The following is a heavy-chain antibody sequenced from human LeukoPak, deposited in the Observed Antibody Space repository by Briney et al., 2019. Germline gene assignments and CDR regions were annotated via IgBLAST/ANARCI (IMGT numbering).Heavy chain of an antibody. CDR3: VSRATFDH. CDR1: GYXFSNYW. D-gene: IGHD1-26*01. V-gene: IGHV3-7*05. CDR2: IKQDGSET. J-gene: IGHJ4*02. Sequence: PGGSLRLSCAASGYXFSNYWISWVRQAPGKGLEWVANIKQDGSETYYVDSVTGRFTITRDNAKSSLYLQMNSLRAEDTAMYYCVSRATFDHWGQGALVTVSS.